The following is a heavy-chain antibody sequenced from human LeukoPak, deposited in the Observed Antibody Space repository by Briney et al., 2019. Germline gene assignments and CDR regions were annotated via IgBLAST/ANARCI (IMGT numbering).Heavy chain of an antibody. D-gene: IGHD4-17*01. Sequence: PGGSLRLSCAASGFTFSTYAMSWVRQAPGKGLEWVSIVSGGGVNTYYVDSVKGRFTISRDNSKNTLYLQMNSLRVEDTAVYYCAKGHTDYGTGFDLWGQGTLVTVSS. CDR1: GFTFSTYA. CDR3: AKGHTDYGTGFDL. CDR2: VSGGGVNT. V-gene: IGHV3-23*01. J-gene: IGHJ4*02.